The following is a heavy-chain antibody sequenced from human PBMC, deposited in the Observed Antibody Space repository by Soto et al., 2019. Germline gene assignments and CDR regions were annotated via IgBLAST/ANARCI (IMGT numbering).Heavy chain of an antibody. V-gene: IGHV3-30-3*01. D-gene: IGHD3-22*01. CDR1: GFRFSSYP. Sequence: QVELVESGGGVVQPGRSLRLSCVGSGFRFSSYPFHWVRQAPGKGLEWMAVISSDGNNKNYADSVRGRFTISXXXXKXXXXLQMNSLRPDDTAVYYCARNHYEDYWGQGTLVTVSS. CDR3: ARNHYEDY. CDR2: ISSDGNNK. J-gene: IGHJ4*02.